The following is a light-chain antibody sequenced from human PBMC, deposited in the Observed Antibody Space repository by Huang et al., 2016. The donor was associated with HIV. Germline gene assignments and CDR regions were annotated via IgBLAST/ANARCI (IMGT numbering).Light chain of an antibody. CDR2: VAS. CDR3: QQYNSHPGT. CDR1: QSVSNW. Sequence: DIQMTQSPSTLSASVGDRVTITCRASQSVSNWLAWYQQKPGKAPKLLIYVASRLERGVPPRFSGSGSGTEFTLTISSLQPDDFATYYCQQYNSHPGTFGQGTKVEIK. J-gene: IGKJ2*01. V-gene: IGKV1-5*03.